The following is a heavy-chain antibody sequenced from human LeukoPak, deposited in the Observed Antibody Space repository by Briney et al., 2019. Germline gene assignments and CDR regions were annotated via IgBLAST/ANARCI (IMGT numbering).Heavy chain of an antibody. J-gene: IGHJ4*02. CDR1: GFTFSSYG. CDR2: ISYDGSNK. D-gene: IGHD5-24*01. CDR3: AKDDSRGMATTQSYFDY. Sequence: GGSLRLSCAASGFTFSSYGMHWVRQAPGKGLEWVAVISYDGSNKYYADSVKGRFTISRDNSKNTLYLQMNSLRAEDTAVYYCAKDDSRGMATTQSYFDYWGQGTLVTVSS. V-gene: IGHV3-30*18.